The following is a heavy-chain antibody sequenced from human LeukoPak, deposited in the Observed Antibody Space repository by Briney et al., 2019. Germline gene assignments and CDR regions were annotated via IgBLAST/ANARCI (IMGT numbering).Heavy chain of an antibody. Sequence: PGGSLRLSCAASGITVSSNYMTWVRQAPGKGLEWVSMIYSGGTTYYADSVKGRFTISRDTSKNTLHLQMNSLRAEDTAVYYCAREERWDYYGMDVWGQGTMVTVSS. CDR2: IYSGGTT. CDR3: AREERWDYYGMDV. V-gene: IGHV3-66*01. J-gene: IGHJ6*02. D-gene: IGHD1-1*01. CDR1: GITVSSNY.